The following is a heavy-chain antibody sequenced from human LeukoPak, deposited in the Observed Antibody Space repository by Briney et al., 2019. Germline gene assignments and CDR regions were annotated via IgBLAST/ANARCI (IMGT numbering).Heavy chain of an antibody. CDR1: GFTFNTYG. Sequence: GGSLRLSCAASGFTFNTYGMSWVRQAPGKGLEWVSGISGSGGAIYYADSVKGRFTISRDNAKNSLYLQMNSLRAEDTAVYYCARTGIAVAADYWGQGTLVTVSS. V-gene: IGHV3-48*04. CDR3: ARTGIAVAADY. D-gene: IGHD6-19*01. CDR2: ISGSGGAI. J-gene: IGHJ4*02.